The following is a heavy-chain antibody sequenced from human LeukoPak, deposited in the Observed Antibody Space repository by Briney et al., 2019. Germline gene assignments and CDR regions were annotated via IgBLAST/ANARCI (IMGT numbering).Heavy chain of an antibody. Sequence: GASLRLSCAASGFAFSDYYMSWIRQAPGQGLEWISHISRKSLYIKYADSVKGRFTITRDNTTSSVYLEMNSLRAEDTAVYYCASRPDWGQGTLVTVSS. J-gene: IGHJ4*02. V-gene: IGHV3-11*06. CDR3: ASRPD. CDR1: GFAFSDYY. CDR2: ISRKSLYI.